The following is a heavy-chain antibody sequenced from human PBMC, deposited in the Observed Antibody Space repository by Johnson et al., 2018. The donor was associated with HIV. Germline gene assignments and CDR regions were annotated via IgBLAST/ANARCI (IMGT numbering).Heavy chain of an antibody. V-gene: IGHV3-30*14. Sequence: QVQLVESGGGVVQPGRSLRLSCAASGFTFSRYTMHWVRQAPGKGLEWVAVISYHGTNKYYADSVKGRFPTSRDNAKNSLYLQMNSLRAEDTAVYYCARDVGNLAYCGGDCYSDAFDICGQGTMVTVSS. CDR3: ARDVGNLAYCGGDCYSDAFDI. D-gene: IGHD2-21*01. CDR1: GFTFSRYT. CDR2: ISYHGTNK. J-gene: IGHJ3*02.